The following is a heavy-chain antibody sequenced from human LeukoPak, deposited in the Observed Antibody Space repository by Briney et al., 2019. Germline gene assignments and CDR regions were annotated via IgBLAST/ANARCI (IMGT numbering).Heavy chain of an antibody. V-gene: IGHV3-9*01. J-gene: IGHJ4*02. CDR2: ISWNSGSI. CDR3: AKDIRQQLPQV. D-gene: IGHD6-13*01. Sequence: PGRSLRLSCAASGFTFDDYAMHWVRQAPGKGLGWVSGISWNSGSIGYADSVKGRFTISRDNAKNSLYLQMNSLRAEDTALYYCAKDIRQQLPQVCGQGTLVTVSS. CDR1: GFTFDDYA.